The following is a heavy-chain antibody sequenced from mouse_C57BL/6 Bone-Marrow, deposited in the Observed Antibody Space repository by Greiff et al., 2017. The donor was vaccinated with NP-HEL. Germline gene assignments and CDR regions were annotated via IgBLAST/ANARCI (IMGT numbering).Heavy chain of an antibody. CDR3: AKDWSYYYAMDY. CDR1: GYTFTDYY. Sequence: EVQLQQSGPELVKPGASVKISCKASGYTFTDYYMNWVKQSHGKSLEWIGDINPNNGGTSYNQKFKGKATLTVDKSSSTAYVELRSLTSEDSAVYYCAKDWSYYYAMDYWGQGTSVTVSS. CDR2: INPNNGGT. V-gene: IGHV1-26*01. J-gene: IGHJ4*01. D-gene: IGHD4-1*01.